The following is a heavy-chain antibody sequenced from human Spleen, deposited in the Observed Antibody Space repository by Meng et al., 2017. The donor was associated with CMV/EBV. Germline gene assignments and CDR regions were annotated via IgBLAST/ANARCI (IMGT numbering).Heavy chain of an antibody. CDR1: GFTVSSDY. CDR2: IYTSGTT. CDR3: ARAGEWELLIDY. J-gene: IGHJ4*02. Sequence: GESLKISCAASGFTVSSDYMSWVRQAPGKGLEWISVIYTSGTTYYADSLRGRFTISRDNSKNTLYLQMNSLRAEDTAVYYCARAGEWELLIDYWGQGTLVTVSS. D-gene: IGHD1-26*01. V-gene: IGHV3-66*03.